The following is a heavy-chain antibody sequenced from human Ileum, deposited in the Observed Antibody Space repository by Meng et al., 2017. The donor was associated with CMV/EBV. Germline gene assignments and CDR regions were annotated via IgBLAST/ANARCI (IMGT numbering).Heavy chain of an antibody. CDR1: GYIFTGYY. J-gene: IGHJ5*02. V-gene: IGHV1-2*02. D-gene: IGHD6-19*01. CDR2: INPNSGVT. CDR3: ARDFNSLAVTAANWFDP. Sequence: GQLVQCGAEVKQPGASVKVSCKTSGYIFTGYYMHWVRQAPGQSPEWMGWINPNSGVTNYPQKFEDRVTMTRDTSFSTAYMELSRLTSDDTAVYYCARDFNSLAVTAANWFDPWGQGTLVTVSS.